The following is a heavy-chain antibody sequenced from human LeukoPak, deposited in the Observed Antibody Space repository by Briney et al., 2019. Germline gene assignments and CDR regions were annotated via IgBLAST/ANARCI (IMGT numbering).Heavy chain of an antibody. CDR2: INPNSGNT. CDR1: GYTFTSYD. CDR3: ARGYRGYSYGYVTTYFDY. Sequence: ASVKVSCKASGYTFTSYDINWVRQATGQGLEWMGWINPNSGNTGYAQKFQGRVTITRNTSISTAYMELSSLRSEDTAVYYCARGYRGYSYGYVTTYFDYWGQGTLLTVSS. D-gene: IGHD5-18*01. V-gene: IGHV1-8*03. J-gene: IGHJ4*02.